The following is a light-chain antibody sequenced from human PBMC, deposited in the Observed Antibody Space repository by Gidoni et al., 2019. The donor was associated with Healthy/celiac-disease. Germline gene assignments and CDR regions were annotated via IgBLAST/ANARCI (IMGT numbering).Light chain of an antibody. Sequence: AIQLTQSPSSLSASVGDRVTITCRASQGISSALAWYQQKPGKAPKLLIYDASSLESGVPSSFSGSGSGTDFTLTISSLQPEDFATYCCQQFNSYPITFGQGTRLEIK. CDR1: QGISSA. CDR3: QQFNSYPIT. V-gene: IGKV1-13*02. J-gene: IGKJ5*01. CDR2: DAS.